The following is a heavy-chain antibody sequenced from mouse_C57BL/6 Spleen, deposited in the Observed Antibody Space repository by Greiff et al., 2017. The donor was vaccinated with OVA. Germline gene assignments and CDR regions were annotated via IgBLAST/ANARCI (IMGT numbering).Heavy chain of an antibody. CDR3: ARRDAYWYFDV. CDR2: IDPSDSYT. Sequence: VQLQQPGAELVRPGTSVKLSCKASGYTFTSYWMHWVKQRPGQGLEWIGVIDPSDSYTNYNQKFKGKATLTVDTSSSTAYMQLSSLTSEDSAVYYCARRDAYWYFDVWGTGTTVTVSS. V-gene: IGHV1-59*01. D-gene: IGHD3-3*01. J-gene: IGHJ1*03. CDR1: GYTFTSYW.